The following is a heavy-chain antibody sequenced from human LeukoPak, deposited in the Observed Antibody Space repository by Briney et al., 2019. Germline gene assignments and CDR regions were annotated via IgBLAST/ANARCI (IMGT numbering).Heavy chain of an antibody. J-gene: IGHJ4*02. D-gene: IGHD2-2*01. CDR3: ASALYCSSTSCPHY. V-gene: IGHV3-21*01. CDR1: GFTFSSYS. Sequence: GSLRLSCAASGFTFSSYSMNWVRQAPGKGLEWVSSISSSSSYIYYADSVKGRFTISRDNAKNSLYLQMNSLRAEDTAVYYCASALYCSSTSCPHYWGQGTLVTVSS. CDR2: ISSSSSYI.